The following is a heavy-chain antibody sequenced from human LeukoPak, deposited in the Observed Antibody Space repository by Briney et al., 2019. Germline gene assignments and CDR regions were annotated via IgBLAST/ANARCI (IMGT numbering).Heavy chain of an antibody. J-gene: IGHJ4*02. CDR1: GFTVSSSY. D-gene: IGHD5-24*01. CDR2: IYGGGNI. CDR3: ARGAGYNYPYYFDY. Sequence: GGSLRLSCAASGFTVSSSYMNWVRQAPGKGLEWVSVIYGGGNIYYADSVKGRFTISRDNSKNTLYLQMNSLRAEDTAVYYCARGAGYNYPYYFDYWGQGTLVTVSS. V-gene: IGHV3-53*01.